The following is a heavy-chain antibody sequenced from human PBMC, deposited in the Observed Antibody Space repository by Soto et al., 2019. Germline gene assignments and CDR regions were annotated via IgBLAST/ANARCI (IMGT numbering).Heavy chain of an antibody. CDR2: IYSGGST. CDR1: GFTVSGNY. V-gene: IGHV3-66*01. Sequence: GGSLRLSCAASGFTVSGNYMSWVRQAPGKGLEWVSVIYSGGSTYYADSVKGRFTISRDNSKNTLYLQMNSLRAEDTAVYYCARDQYYYGSGSYYKRGKDFYYMDVWGKGTTVTVSS. J-gene: IGHJ6*03. CDR3: ARDQYYYGSGSYYKRGKDFYYMDV. D-gene: IGHD3-10*01.